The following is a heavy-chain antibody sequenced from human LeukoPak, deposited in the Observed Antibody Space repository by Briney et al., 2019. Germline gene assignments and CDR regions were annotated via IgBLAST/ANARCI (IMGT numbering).Heavy chain of an antibody. Sequence: PGGSLRLSCAASGFTFSSYAMSWVRQAPGKGLQWLSYISSSGSTRYYADSVKGRFTISRDNAKNSLYLEMHSLRAEDTAIYYCARGLLGYSGYDFYFDYWGPGTLVTVSS. J-gene: IGHJ4*02. CDR3: ARGLLGYSGYDFYFDY. CDR2: ISSSGSTR. D-gene: IGHD5-12*01. CDR1: GFTFSSYA. V-gene: IGHV3-48*01.